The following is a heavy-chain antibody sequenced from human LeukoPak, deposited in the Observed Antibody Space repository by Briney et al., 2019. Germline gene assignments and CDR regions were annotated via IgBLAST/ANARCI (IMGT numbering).Heavy chain of an antibody. Sequence: GGSLRLSCAASGFTFRRYAMQCVRQAPGKGLEWVSYITYNSGTIFYADSVKGRFTISRDNAKDSLYLQMSSLRDEDTAVYYCARDSGYSYADDYWGQGTLVTVSS. CDR1: GFTFRRYA. D-gene: IGHD5-18*01. CDR2: ITYNSGTI. V-gene: IGHV3-48*02. CDR3: ARDSGYSYADDY. J-gene: IGHJ4*02.